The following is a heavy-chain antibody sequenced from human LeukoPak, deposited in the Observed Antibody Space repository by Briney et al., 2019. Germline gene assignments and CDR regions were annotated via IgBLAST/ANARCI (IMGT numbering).Heavy chain of an antibody. D-gene: IGHD3-10*01. J-gene: IGHJ5*02. CDR3: ARGGSGAPQNWFDP. Sequence: SETLSLTCTVSGYSISSSYYWGWIRQPPGKGLEWIGSIYYSGSTYYNPSLKSRVTISVDTSKNQFSLKLSSVTAADTAVYYCARGGSGAPQNWFDPWGQETLVTVSS. CDR1: GYSISSSYY. CDR2: IYYSGST. V-gene: IGHV4-38-2*02.